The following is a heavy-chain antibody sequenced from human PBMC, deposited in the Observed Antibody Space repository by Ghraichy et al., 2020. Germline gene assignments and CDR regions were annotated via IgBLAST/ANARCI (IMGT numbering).Heavy chain of an antibody. CDR1: GYTFTGYY. CDR2: INPNSGGT. J-gene: IGHJ4*02. CDR3: ARENIRLIAVGVNDY. Sequence: ASVKVSCKASGYTFTGYYMHWVRQAPGQGLEWMGWINPNSGGTSYAQKFQGRVTMTRDTSISTAYMELSRLRSDDTAVYYCARENIRLIAVGVNDYWGQGALVTFSS. V-gene: IGHV1-2*02. D-gene: IGHD6-19*01.